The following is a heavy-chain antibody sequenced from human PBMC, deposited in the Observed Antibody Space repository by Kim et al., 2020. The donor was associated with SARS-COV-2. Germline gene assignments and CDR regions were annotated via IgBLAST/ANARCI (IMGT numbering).Heavy chain of an antibody. J-gene: IGHJ6*03. V-gene: IGHV3-33*01. D-gene: IGHD2-8*02. CDR3: AREVGLVVYAPTGGYYYYYYMYA. CDR1: GFTFSSYG. Sequence: GGSLRLSCAASGFTFSSYGMHWVRQAPGKGLEWVAVIWYDGSNKYYADSVKGRFTISRDNSKNTLYLQMNSLRAEDTAVYYCAREVGLVVYAPTGGYYYYYYMYAWGTGTTVTVSS. CDR2: IWYDGSNK.